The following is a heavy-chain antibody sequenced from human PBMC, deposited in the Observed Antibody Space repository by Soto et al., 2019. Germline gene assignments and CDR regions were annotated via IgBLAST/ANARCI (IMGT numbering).Heavy chain of an antibody. Sequence: GGSLRLSCAASGFTFSSYSMNWVRQAPGKGLEWVSYISSSSSTIYYADSVKGRFTISRDNAKNSLYLQMNSLRAEDTAVYYWASLAYCGGDCPSDAFDIWGQGTMVTVSS. V-gene: IGHV3-48*04. CDR2: ISSSSSTI. J-gene: IGHJ3*02. CDR3: ASLAYCGGDCPSDAFDI. CDR1: GFTFSSYS. D-gene: IGHD2-21*02.